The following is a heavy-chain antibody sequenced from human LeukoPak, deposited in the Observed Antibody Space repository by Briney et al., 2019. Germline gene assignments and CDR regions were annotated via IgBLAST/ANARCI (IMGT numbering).Heavy chain of an antibody. D-gene: IGHD6-13*01. J-gene: IGHJ4*02. CDR3: ARASSWYYFDY. CDR1: GFTFCSYA. CDR2: ISYDGSNK. V-gene: IGHV3-30-3*01. Sequence: GGSLRLSCAASGFTFCSYAMHWVRQAPGKGLEWVAVISYDGSNKYYADSVKGRFTISRDNSKNTLYLQMNSLRAEDTAVYYCARASSWYYFDYWGQGTLVTVSS.